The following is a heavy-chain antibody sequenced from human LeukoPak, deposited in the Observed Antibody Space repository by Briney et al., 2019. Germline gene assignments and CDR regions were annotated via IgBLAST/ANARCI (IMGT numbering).Heavy chain of an antibody. Sequence: ASVKVSCKASGYSFTSYWIGWVRLMPGKGLEWMGIIYPGDSDTRYSPSFQGQVTISADKSISTAYLQWSSLKASDTAMYYCARRDVDTAMDYWGQGTLVTVSS. CDR1: GYSFTSYW. J-gene: IGHJ4*02. V-gene: IGHV5-51*01. CDR2: IYPGDSDT. CDR3: ARRDVDTAMDY. D-gene: IGHD5-18*01.